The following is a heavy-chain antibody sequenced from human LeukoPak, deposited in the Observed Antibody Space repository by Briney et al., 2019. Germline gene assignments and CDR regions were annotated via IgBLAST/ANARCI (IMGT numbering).Heavy chain of an antibody. CDR1: GFTFSSYS. CDR2: ISSSSSTI. V-gene: IGHV3-48*01. CDR3: ARGDCNGGSCYLSLTTIDY. D-gene: IGHD2-15*01. Sequence: GGSLRLSCAVSGFTFSSYSMNWVRQAPGKGLEWVSYISSSSSTIYYADSVKGRFTISRDNAENSLFLQMNSLRAEDTAVYYCARGDCNGGSCYLSLTTIDYWGQGTLSPSPQ. J-gene: IGHJ4*02.